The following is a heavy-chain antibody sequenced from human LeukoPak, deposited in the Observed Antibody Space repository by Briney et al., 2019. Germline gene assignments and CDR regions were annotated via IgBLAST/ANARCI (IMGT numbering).Heavy chain of an antibody. V-gene: IGHV1-69*04. CDR2: IIPILGIA. D-gene: IGHD6-25*01. CDR1: GGTFSSYA. CDR3: ARERGIAAALDY. J-gene: IGHJ4*02. Sequence: GASVKVSCKASGGTFSSYAISWVRQAPGQGLEWMGRIIPILGIANYAQKFQGRVTITADKSTSTAYMELSSLRSEDTAVYYCARERGIAAALDYWGQGTLVTVSS.